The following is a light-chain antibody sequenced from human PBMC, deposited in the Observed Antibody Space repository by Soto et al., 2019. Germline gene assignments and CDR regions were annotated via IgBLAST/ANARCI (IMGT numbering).Light chain of an antibody. V-gene: IGLV4-69*01. CDR2: LDSDGSH. Sequence: QPVLTQSPSASASLGASVKLTCTLSTGHSTYSIAWHQQQPGRGPRYLMNLDSDGSHSKGDGIPDRFSGSTSGAERYLTISSLQSEYEADYYCQTWGIGIQVFGGGTKLTVL. CDR3: QTWGIGIQV. CDR1: TGHSTYS. J-gene: IGLJ2*01.